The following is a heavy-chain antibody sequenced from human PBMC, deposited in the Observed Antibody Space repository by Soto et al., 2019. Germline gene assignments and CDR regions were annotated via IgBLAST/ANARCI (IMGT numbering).Heavy chain of an antibody. D-gene: IGHD5-18*01. V-gene: IGHV3-23*01. Sequence: AACRDSVKISVISWVCQTTGKGLEWVSSISGSGVNTRYEDSVKGRFTISRDNSNNTLYLQMNSLSAEDTAVYYCAKVLQTSVMRRYSYAFDVCGERTIGTLSS. J-gene: IGHJ3*01. CDR3: AKVLQTSVMRRYSYAFDV. CDR1: RDSVKISV. CDR2: ISGSGVNT.